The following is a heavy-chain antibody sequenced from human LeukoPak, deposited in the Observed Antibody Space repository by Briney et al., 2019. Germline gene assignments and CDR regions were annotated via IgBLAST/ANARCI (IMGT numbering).Heavy chain of an antibody. D-gene: IGHD3-22*01. CDR1: EFTFSSYS. CDR2: ISSSSSYI. J-gene: IGHJ4*02. V-gene: IGHV3-21*01. CDR3: ARESGDSSGYAPDY. Sequence: GGSLRLSCAASEFTFSSYSMNWVRQAPGKGLEWVSSISSSSSYIYYADSVKGRFTISRDNAKNSLYLQMNSLRAEDTAVYYCARESGDSSGYAPDYWGQGTLVTVSS.